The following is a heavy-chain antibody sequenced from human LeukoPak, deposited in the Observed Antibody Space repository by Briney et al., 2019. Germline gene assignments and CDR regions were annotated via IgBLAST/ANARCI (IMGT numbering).Heavy chain of an antibody. V-gene: IGHV1-3*01. CDR2: INAGNGNT. CDR1: GYTFTSYA. Sequence: ASVKVSCKASGYTFTSYAMHWVRQAPGQRLEWMGWINAGNGNTKYSQKFQGRVTITRDTSASTAYMELSSLRSEDTAVYYCARSDSSSWSNWFDPWGQGTLVTVSS. J-gene: IGHJ5*02. D-gene: IGHD6-13*01. CDR3: ARSDSSSWSNWFDP.